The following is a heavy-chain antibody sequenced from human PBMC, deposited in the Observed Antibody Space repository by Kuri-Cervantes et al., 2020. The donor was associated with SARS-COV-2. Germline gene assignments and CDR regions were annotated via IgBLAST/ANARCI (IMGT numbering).Heavy chain of an antibody. Sequence: SVKVSCKASGGTFSSYAISWVRQAPGQGLEWMGGIIPIFGTAIYAQKFQGRVTITADESTSTAYMELSSLRSEDTAVYYCARDRVVPGDYYYYGMDVWGQGTTVTVSS. V-gene: IGHV1-69*13. D-gene: IGHD2-15*01. CDR1: GGTFSSYA. CDR3: ARDRVVPGDYYYYGMDV. CDR2: IIPIFGTA. J-gene: IGHJ6*02.